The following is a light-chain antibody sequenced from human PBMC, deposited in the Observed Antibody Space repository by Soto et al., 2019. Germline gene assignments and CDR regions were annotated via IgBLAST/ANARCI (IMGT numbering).Light chain of an antibody. CDR2: DAS. V-gene: IGKV3-15*01. Sequence: IVMTQSPATLSVSSGERATLSCRASQSVSTNLAWYQQRPGQAPRLLIYDASTRDTDVPARFSGGGSGTDFTLTISSLQAEDSAVYYCQQYSDWPTFGRGTKVEI. CDR3: QQYSDWPT. CDR1: QSVSTN. J-gene: IGKJ1*01.